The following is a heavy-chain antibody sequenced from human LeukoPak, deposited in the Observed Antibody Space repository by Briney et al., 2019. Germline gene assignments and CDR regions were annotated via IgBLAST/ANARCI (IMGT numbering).Heavy chain of an antibody. V-gene: IGHV4-59*02. Sequence: PSETLSLTCTVSGGSVSSWYWSWIRQPPGKGLEWIGYIYDSGNTNYNPSFKSRVTISIDTSKNQFSLRLTSVTAADTATYHCARETSLTGYASGLGFNYWGQGILVTVSS. CDR1: GGSVSSWY. CDR3: ARETSLTGYASGLGFNY. CDR2: IYDSGNT. D-gene: IGHD6-19*01. J-gene: IGHJ4*02.